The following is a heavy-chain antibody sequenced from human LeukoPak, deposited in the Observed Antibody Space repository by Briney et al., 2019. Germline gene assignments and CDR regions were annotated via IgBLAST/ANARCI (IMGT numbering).Heavy chain of an antibody. V-gene: IGHV1-18*01. CDR1: GYTFTSYG. D-gene: IGHD2-15*01. CDR2: ISAYNGNT. J-gene: IGHJ5*02. CDR3: ARDFHSIVVVESGWFDP. Sequence: ASVKLSCKASGYTFTSYGISWVRQAPGQGLEWMGWISAYNGNTNYAQKLQGRVTMTTDTSTSTAYMELRSLRSDDTAVYYCARDFHSIVVVESGWFDPWGQGTLVTVSS.